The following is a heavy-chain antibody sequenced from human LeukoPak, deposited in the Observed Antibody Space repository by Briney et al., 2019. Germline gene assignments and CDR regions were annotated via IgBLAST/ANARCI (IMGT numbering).Heavy chain of an antibody. J-gene: IGHJ4*02. V-gene: IGHV4-34*01. CDR1: GGSFSGYY. Sequence: PSETLSLTCAVYGGSFSGYYWSWIRQPPGKGLEWIGEINHSGSTNYNPSLKSRVTISVDTSKSQFSLKLSSVTAADTAVYYCARGRGGSRASDYWGQGTLVTVSS. CDR3: ARGRGGSRASDY. CDR2: INHSGST. D-gene: IGHD1-26*01.